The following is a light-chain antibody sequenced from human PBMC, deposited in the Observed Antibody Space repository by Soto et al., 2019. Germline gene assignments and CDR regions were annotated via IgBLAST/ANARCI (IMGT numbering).Light chain of an antibody. Sequence: QPVLTQPPSASGTPGQRVTISCSGSSSIIGSSYIYWYQQFPGTAPKLLIYRSNQRPSGVPDRFSGSRSGTSASLAISGLRSEDEADYYCAAWGDRMSTWVFGGGTKLTVL. V-gene: IGLV1-47*01. CDR1: SSIIGSSY. CDR3: AAWGDRMSTWV. CDR2: RSN. J-gene: IGLJ3*02.